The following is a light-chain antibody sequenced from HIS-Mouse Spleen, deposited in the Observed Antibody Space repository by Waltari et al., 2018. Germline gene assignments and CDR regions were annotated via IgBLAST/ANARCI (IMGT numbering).Light chain of an antibody. Sequence: QSALTQPASVSGSPGQSITISCTGTSSDVGGYNSVSWDQQHPGTAPKLRIYDVRNRPSVVSNRFSGSKSGNTASLTISGLQAEDEADYYCSSYTSSSTVVFGGGTKLTVL. CDR3: SSYTSSSTVV. CDR2: DVR. V-gene: IGLV2-14*03. CDR1: SSDVGGYNS. J-gene: IGLJ2*01.